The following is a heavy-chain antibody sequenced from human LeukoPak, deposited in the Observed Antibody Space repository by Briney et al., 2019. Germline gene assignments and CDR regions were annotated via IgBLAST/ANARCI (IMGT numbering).Heavy chain of an antibody. CDR1: GGSISSYY. CDR3: ARDRDYMVRGVIITSWFDP. D-gene: IGHD3-10*01. Sequence: PSETLSLTCTVSGGSISSYYWSWIRQPAGKGLEWIGRIYTSGSTNYNPSLKSRVTISSDKSKNQFSLKLSSVTAADTAVYYCARDRDYMVRGVIITSWFDPWGQGTLVTVSS. J-gene: IGHJ5*02. CDR2: IYTSGST. V-gene: IGHV4-4*07.